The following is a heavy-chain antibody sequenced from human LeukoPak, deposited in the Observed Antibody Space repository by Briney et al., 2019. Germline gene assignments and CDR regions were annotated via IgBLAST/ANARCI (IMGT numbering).Heavy chain of an antibody. D-gene: IGHD5-18*01. CDR2: ISSSSRYI. CDR1: GFTFSSYS. CDR3: AREGWVGSYGYEH. J-gene: IGHJ4*02. Sequence: GGSLRLSCAASGFTFSSYSMNWVRQAPGKGLEWVSSISSSSRYIYYADSLKGRFTISRDNAENSLYLQMNSLRAEDTAVYYCAREGWVGSYGYEHWGQGTRVTVSS. V-gene: IGHV3-21*01.